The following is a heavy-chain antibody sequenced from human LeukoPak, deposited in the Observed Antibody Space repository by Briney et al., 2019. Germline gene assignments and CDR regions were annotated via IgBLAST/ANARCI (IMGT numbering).Heavy chain of an antibody. V-gene: IGHV1-3*01. CDR3: ARVGGSYYRFDY. Sequence: VASVKVSCKASGYTFTSYAMHWVRQAPGQRLERMGWINAGNGNTKYSQRFQGRVTITRDTSASTAYMELSSLRSEDTAVYYCARVGGSYYRFDYWGQGTLVTVSS. CDR2: INAGNGNT. CDR1: GYTFTSYA. J-gene: IGHJ4*02. D-gene: IGHD1-26*01.